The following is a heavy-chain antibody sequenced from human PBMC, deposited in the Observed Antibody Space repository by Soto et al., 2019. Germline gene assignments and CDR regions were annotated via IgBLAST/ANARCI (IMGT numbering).Heavy chain of an antibody. J-gene: IGHJ5*02. D-gene: IGHD2-8*01. CDR1: GDSISSGAYF. CDR3: ARVICNDALCTFPAWFDP. V-gene: IGHV4-31*01. Sequence: QVQLQESGPGLVQPSQTLSLTCSVSGDSISSGAYFWSWIRHLPGKGLEWLGSISHSGNTFLRPSLRTELSMSMDTAQNRFSLKLTSVTVAVTAVYYCARVICNDALCTFPAWFDPWGRGTQVTVSS. CDR2: ISHSGNT.